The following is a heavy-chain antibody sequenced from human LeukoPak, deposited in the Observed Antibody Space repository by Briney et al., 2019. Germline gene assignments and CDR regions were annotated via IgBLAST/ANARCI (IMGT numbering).Heavy chain of an antibody. V-gene: IGHV3-48*04. D-gene: IGHD3-22*01. J-gene: IGHJ4*02. CDR1: GFTFSSYS. CDR3: ARDRGYYRY. CDR2: ISSSSSTI. Sequence: QSGGSLRLSCAASGFTFSSYSMNWVRQAPGKGLEWVSYISSSSSTIYYADSVKGRFTISRDNAKNSLYLQMNSLRAEDTAVYYCARDRGYYRYWGQGTLVTVSS.